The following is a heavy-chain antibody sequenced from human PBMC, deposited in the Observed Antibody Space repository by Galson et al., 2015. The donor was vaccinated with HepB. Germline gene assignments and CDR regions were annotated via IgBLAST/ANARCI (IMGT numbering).Heavy chain of an antibody. CDR3: AKDAVYYYGSGSYYATTYNWFDP. J-gene: IGHJ5*02. CDR2: ISATGGET. D-gene: IGHD3-10*01. CDR1: GLTFRTHA. V-gene: IGHV3-23*01. Sequence: SLRLSCAASGLTFRTHAMSWVRQAPGKGLERVAVISATGGETYYSDFVKGRCTISRDNSKNTLYLQMNSLRAEDTAVYYCAKDAVYYYGSGSYYATTYNWFDPWGQGTLVTVSS.